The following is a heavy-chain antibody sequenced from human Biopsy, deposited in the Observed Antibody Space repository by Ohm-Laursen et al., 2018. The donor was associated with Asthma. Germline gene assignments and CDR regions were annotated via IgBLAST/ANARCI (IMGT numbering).Heavy chain of an antibody. D-gene: IGHD3-3*01. V-gene: IGHV3-30*03. CDR2: ISYDGSNK. CDR1: GFTFGDYC. Sequence: SLRLSCTASGFTFGDYCMSWVRQAPGKGLEWVAVISYDGSNKYYADSVKGRFTISRDNSKNTLYLQMNSLRAGDTAVYYCASQSSGPDFWSGYYYFDYWGQGTLVTVSS. CDR3: ASQSSGPDFWSGYYYFDY. J-gene: IGHJ4*02.